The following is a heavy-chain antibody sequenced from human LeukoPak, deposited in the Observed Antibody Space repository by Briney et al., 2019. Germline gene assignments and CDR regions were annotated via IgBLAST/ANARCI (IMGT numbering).Heavy chain of an antibody. CDR3: ARGIRLVRGVITPNFDY. V-gene: IGHV5-51*01. Sequence: GESLKISCEGSGCSFTNYWIAWVRQMPGKGLEWMGIIYPGDSDATYSPSFQGQVTISTDKSIGTAYLQWSSLKASDTAMYYCARGIRLVRGVITPNFDYWGQGTLVTVSS. CDR1: GCSFTNYW. J-gene: IGHJ4*02. D-gene: IGHD3-10*01. CDR2: IYPGDSDA.